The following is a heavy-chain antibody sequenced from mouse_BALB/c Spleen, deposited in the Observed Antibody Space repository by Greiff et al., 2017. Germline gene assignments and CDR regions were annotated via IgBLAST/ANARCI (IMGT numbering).Heavy chain of an antibody. CDR2: ISSGGST. Sequence: EVMLVESGGGLVKPGGSLKLSCAASGFTFSSYAMSWVRQTPEKRLEWVASISSGGSTYYPDSVKGRFTISRDNAKNNLYLQMSSLKSEDTAMYYCARDPYDGYSWFAYWGQGTLVTVSA. CDR3: ARDPYDGYSWFAY. V-gene: IGHV5-6-5*01. CDR1: GFTFSSYA. J-gene: IGHJ3*01. D-gene: IGHD2-3*01.